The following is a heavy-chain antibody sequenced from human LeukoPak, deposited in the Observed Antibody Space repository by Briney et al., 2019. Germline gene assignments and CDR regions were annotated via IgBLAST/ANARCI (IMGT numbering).Heavy chain of an antibody. CDR1: GFTFSSYG. CDR2: IRYDGSNK. V-gene: IGHV3-30*02. Sequence: GGSLRLFCAASGFTFSSYGMHWVRQAPGKGLEWVAFIRYDGSNKYYADSVKGRFTISRDNSKNTLYLQMNSLRAEDTAVYYCAKEFRTTVTFDYWGQGTLVTVSS. D-gene: IGHD4-17*01. CDR3: AKEFRTTVTFDY. J-gene: IGHJ4*02.